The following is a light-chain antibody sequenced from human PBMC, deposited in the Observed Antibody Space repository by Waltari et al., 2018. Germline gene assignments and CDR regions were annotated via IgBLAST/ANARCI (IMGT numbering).Light chain of an antibody. J-gene: IGKJ3*01. Sequence: DILMTQSPATLSVSPGDTVILHCRASQNIYSSLAWYRQKPGQAPRLLISRGSARATDIPVRFSASGSATDFTLTISSLQPEDFAVYYCQQYNNWPFSFGPGTKVEMK. CDR1: QNIYSS. V-gene: IGKV3-15*01. CDR2: RGS. CDR3: QQYNNWPFS.